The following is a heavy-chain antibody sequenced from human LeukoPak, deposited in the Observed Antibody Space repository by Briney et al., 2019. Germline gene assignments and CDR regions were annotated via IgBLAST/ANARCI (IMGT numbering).Heavy chain of an antibody. J-gene: IGHJ4*02. CDR3: ARRAGGRPFDY. CDR2: ISYDGSNK. CDR1: GFTFSSYA. D-gene: IGHD3-16*01. V-gene: IGHV3-30-3*01. Sequence: GGSLRLSCAASGFTFSSYAMHWVRQAPGKGLEWVAVISYDGSNKYYADSVKGRFTISRDNSKNTLYLQMNSLRAEDTAVYYCARRAGGRPFDYWGQGTLVTVSS.